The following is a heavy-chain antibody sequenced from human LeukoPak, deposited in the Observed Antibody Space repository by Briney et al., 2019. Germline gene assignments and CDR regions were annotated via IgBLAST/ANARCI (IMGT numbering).Heavy chain of an antibody. Sequence: SETLSLTCTVSGGSISSYYWSWIRQPPGKVLEGIGYIYHSGSTNYNPSLKSRVTISVDTSKNQFSLKLSSVTAADTAVYYCARLEPSYYYGSGNNWFDPWGQGTLVTVSS. V-gene: IGHV4-59*08. D-gene: IGHD3-10*01. J-gene: IGHJ5*02. CDR1: GGSISSYY. CDR2: IYHSGST. CDR3: ARLEPSYYYGSGNNWFDP.